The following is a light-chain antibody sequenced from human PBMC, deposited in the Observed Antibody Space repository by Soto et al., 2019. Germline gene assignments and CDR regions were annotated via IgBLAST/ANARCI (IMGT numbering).Light chain of an antibody. CDR1: QSVSTS. CDR3: QQRSNWPPRVT. Sequence: EIVLTQSPATLSLSPGERASLSCRASQSVSTSLAWYQQKHGQAPRLLIYDASNRATGIPARFSATGSGTDFTLTISSLESEDFAPYSCQQRSNWPPRVTFGGGTKVEVK. J-gene: IGKJ4*01. V-gene: IGKV3-11*01. CDR2: DAS.